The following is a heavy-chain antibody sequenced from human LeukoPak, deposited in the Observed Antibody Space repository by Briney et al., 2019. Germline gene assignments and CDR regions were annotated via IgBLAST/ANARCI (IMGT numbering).Heavy chain of an antibody. J-gene: IGHJ3*02. CDR2: INPNSGGT. Sequence: GASVKVSCKASGYTFTGYYMHWVRQAPGQGLEWMGWINPNSGGTNYAQKFQGRVTMTRDTSISTAYMELSRLRSGDTAVYYCARVAHSPGDAFDIWGQGTMVTVSS. V-gene: IGHV1-2*02. CDR3: ARVAHSPGDAFDI. CDR1: GYTFTGYY. D-gene: IGHD2-15*01.